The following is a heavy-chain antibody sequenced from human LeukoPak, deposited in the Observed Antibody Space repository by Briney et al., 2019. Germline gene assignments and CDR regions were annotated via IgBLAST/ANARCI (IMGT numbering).Heavy chain of an antibody. D-gene: IGHD2-2*01. J-gene: IGHJ4*02. CDR2: INPDGSST. V-gene: IGHV3-74*01. CDR3: ARGRYCTSASCYLAY. CDR1: GFTFSTYW. Sequence: GGSLRLSCAASGFTFSTYWTHWVRQAPGKGLVWVSRINPDGSSTSYADSVKGRFTISRDNAKNTLYLQMNSLRAEDTGVFYCARGRYCTSASCYLAYGGQGPLVTVSS.